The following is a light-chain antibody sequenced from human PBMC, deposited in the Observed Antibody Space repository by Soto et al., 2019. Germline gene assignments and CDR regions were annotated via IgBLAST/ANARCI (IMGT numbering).Light chain of an antibody. V-gene: IGLV2-14*01. Sequence: ALTQPASVSGSPGQSITISCTGTSSDFGGYNYVSWYQQHPGKAPKLMIYDVSNRPSGVSNRFSGSKSGNTASLTISGLQAEDEADYYCSSYTSSSTLYVFGTGTKVTVL. CDR2: DVS. CDR3: SSYTSSSTLYV. J-gene: IGLJ1*01. CDR1: SSDFGGYNY.